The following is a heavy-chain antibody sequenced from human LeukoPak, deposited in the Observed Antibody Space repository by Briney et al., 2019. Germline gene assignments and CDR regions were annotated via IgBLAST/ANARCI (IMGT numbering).Heavy chain of an antibody. V-gene: IGHV3-48*01. Sequence: GGSLRLSCAASGFTFSSYSMNWVRQAPGKGLEWVSYISNSGSIIYYADSVKGRFTISRDNAKNSLYLQMNSLRAGDTAVYYCARGKRYSSSWFYNRFDPWGQGTLVTVSS. CDR2: ISNSGSII. CDR1: GFTFSSYS. D-gene: IGHD6-13*01. J-gene: IGHJ5*02. CDR3: ARGKRYSSSWFYNRFDP.